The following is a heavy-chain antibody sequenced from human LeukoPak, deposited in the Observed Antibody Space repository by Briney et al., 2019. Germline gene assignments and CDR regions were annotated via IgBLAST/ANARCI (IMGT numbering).Heavy chain of an antibody. CDR1: GYTFTIYG. Sequence: ASVKVSCKASGYTFTIYGISWVRQAPGQGLEWMGWINPYNGNTNYAQNLQGRVTMTTDTSTSTAYMELRSLRSDDTAVYYCARGHYGSGSYLRREFDYWGQGTLVTVSS. V-gene: IGHV1-18*01. J-gene: IGHJ4*02. D-gene: IGHD3-10*01. CDR2: INPYNGNT. CDR3: ARGHYGSGSYLRREFDY.